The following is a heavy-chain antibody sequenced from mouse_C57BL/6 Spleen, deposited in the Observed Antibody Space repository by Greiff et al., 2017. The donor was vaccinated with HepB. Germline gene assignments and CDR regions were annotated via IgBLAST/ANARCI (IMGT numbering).Heavy chain of an antibody. CDR2: IDPENGDT. Sequence: VQLQQSGAELVRPGASVKLSCTASGFNIKDDYMHWVKQRPEQGLEWIGWIDPENGDTEYASKFQGKATITADTSSNTAYLQLSSLTSEDTAVYYCTTPYNYGSSSWFAYWGQGTLVTVSA. CDR3: TTPYNYGSSSWFAY. J-gene: IGHJ3*01. D-gene: IGHD1-1*01. V-gene: IGHV14-4*01. CDR1: GFNIKDDY.